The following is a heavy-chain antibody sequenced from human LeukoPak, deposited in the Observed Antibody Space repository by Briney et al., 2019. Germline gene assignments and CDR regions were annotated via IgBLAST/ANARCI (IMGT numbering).Heavy chain of an antibody. V-gene: IGHV3-7*01. CDR1: GFIFSNYW. CDR2: INQDGSTK. J-gene: IGHJ4*02. D-gene: IGHD6-6*01. Sequence: GGSLRLSCAASGFIFSNYWMSWVRQAPGKGLEWVANINQDGSTKYYVDSVKGRFTISRDNTKNSVFLQMNSLRAEDTAVYYCARVGYSSSSIDYWGQGTLVTVSS. CDR3: ARVGYSSSSIDY.